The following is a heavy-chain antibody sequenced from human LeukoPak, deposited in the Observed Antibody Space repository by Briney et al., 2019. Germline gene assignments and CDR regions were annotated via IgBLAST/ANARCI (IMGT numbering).Heavy chain of an antibody. CDR1: GFTFSSYA. CDR2: ISYDGSNK. V-gene: IGHV3-30-3*01. D-gene: IGHD3-9*01. Sequence: PGRSLRLSCAASGFTFSSYAMHWVRQAPGKGLEWVAVISYDGSNKYYADSVKGRFTISRDNSKNTLYLQMNSLRPDDTAVYYCARDQSNDIKTSDLDYWGQGTLVTVSS. CDR3: ARDQSNDIKTSDLDY. J-gene: IGHJ4*02.